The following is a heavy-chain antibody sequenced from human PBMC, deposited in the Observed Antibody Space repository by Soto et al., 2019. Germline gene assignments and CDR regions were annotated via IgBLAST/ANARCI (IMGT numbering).Heavy chain of an antibody. D-gene: IGHD2-15*01. Sequence: ASVKVSFKASGYTFFSYCIRWGRQAPGQGFEWMGWINPNSGGTNYAQKFQGWVTMTRDTSISTAYMELSRLRSDDTAVYYCARDVVVVAATQYNWFEPWGQGTLVTVSS. CDR3: ARDVVVVAATQYNWFEP. J-gene: IGHJ5*02. V-gene: IGHV1-2*04. CDR2: INPNSGGT. CDR1: GYTFFSYC.